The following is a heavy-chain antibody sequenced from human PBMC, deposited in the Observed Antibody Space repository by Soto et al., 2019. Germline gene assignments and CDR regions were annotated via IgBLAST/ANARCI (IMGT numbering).Heavy chain of an antibody. J-gene: IGHJ3*02. CDR3: AGYDYYDSSGYYAFDI. V-gene: IGHV4-31*03. CDR1: GGSISSGGYY. CDR2: IYYSGST. Sequence: PSETLSLTCTVSGGSISSGGYYWSWIRQHPGKGLEWIGYIYYSGSTYYNPSLKSRVTISVDTSKNQFSLKLSSVTAADTAVYYCAGYDYYDSSGYYAFDIWGQGTMVTVSS. D-gene: IGHD3-22*01.